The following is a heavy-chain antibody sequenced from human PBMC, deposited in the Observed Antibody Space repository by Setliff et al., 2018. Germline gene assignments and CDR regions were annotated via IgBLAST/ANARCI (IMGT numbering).Heavy chain of an antibody. CDR1: GVSISSYY. Sequence: SETLSLTCNVSGVSISSYYWSWIRQPPGKGLESIGYIQKSGSTNYNPSLKSRVTISVDTSKNQFSLKLSSVTAADTAVYYCARVDTYTYWYFDLWGRGTLVTAPQ. CDR2: IQKSGST. V-gene: IGHV4-59*01. J-gene: IGHJ2*01. CDR3: ARVDTYTYWYFDL.